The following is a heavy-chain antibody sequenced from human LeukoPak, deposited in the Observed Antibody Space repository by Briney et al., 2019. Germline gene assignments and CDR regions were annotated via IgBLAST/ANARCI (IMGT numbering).Heavy chain of an antibody. D-gene: IGHD3-22*01. CDR2: ISSSSSYT. CDR1: GFTFSDYY. Sequence: RGSLRLSCAASGFTFSDYYMSWIRQAPGKGLEWVSYISSSSSYTNYADSVKGRFTISRDNAKNSLYLQMNSLRAEDTAVYYCARDYYDSSGYYYYGMDVWGQGTTVTVSS. CDR3: ARDYYDSSGYYYYGMDV. J-gene: IGHJ6*02. V-gene: IGHV3-11*06.